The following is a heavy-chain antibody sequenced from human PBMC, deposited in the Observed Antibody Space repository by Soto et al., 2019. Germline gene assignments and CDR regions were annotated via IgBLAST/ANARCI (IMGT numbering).Heavy chain of an antibody. CDR1: GGSISSDF. Sequence: SETLSLTCTVSGGSISSDFWSWIRQPPGKGLKWIGYIYYSGSTKYNPSLESRVTISVDTSKNQVSLKLTSVTAADTVVYYCARLLGGGYLGWFDPWGQGTLVTVS. CDR2: IYYSGST. V-gene: IGHV4-59*08. D-gene: IGHD1-26*01. CDR3: ARLLGGGYLGWFDP. J-gene: IGHJ5*02.